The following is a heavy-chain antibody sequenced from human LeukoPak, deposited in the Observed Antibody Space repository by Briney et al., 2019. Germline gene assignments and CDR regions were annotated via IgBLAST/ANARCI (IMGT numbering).Heavy chain of an antibody. CDR2: IYYSGST. CDR3: ARAGGSDCSSTSCYQFDP. J-gene: IGHJ5*02. V-gene: IGHV4-30-4*08. CDR1: GGSISSDDYY. Sequence: PSETLSLTCTVSGGSISSDDYYWSWIRQPPGKGLEWIGYIYYSGSTYYNPSLKSRVTISVDTSKNQFSLKLSSVTAADTAVYYCARAGGSDCSSTSCYQFDPWGQGTLVTVSS. D-gene: IGHD2-2*01.